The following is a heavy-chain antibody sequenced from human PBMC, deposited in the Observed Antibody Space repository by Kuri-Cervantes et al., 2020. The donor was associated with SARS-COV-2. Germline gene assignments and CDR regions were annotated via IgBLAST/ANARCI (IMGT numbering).Heavy chain of an antibody. CDR2: IYYSGST. D-gene: IGHD1-1*01. CDR3: ARVNDYYFDY. J-gene: IGHJ4*02. V-gene: IGHV4-61*05. CDR1: GGSISSSSYY. Sequence: SETLSLTCTVSGGSISSSSYYWGWIRQPPGKGLEWIGYIYYSGSTNYNPSLKSRVTISVDTSKNQFSLKLSSVTAADTAVYYCARVNDYYFDYWGQGTLVTVSS.